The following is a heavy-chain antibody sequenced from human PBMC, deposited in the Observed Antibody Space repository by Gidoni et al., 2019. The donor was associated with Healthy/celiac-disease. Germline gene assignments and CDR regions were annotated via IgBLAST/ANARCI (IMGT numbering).Heavy chain of an antibody. V-gene: IGHV1-46*03. D-gene: IGHD6-13*01. J-gene: IGHJ4*02. CDR1: GYTFTSYY. CDR2: INPSGGST. CDR3: ARDALSAAGLPHFDY. Sequence: QVQLVQSGAEVKKPGASVKVSCTASGYTFTSYYMHWVRQAPGQGLEWMGIINPSGGSTSYAQKFQGRVTMTRDTSTSTVYMELSSLRSEDTAVYYCARDALSAAGLPHFDYWGQGTLVTVSS.